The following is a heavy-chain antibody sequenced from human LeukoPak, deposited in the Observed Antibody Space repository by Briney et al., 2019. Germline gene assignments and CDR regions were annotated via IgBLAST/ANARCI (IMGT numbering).Heavy chain of an antibody. J-gene: IGHJ4*02. Sequence: SGGSLRLSCAASGFTFSSYAMSWVRQAPGKGLEWISSITGSGASNYYADSVKGRFIISRDNSKNTLYLQMNSLRAEDTAVYYCAKLDYYDTHWGQGTLVTVSP. D-gene: IGHD3-22*01. V-gene: IGHV3-23*01. CDR2: ITGSGASN. CDR3: AKLDYYDTH. CDR1: GFTFSSYA.